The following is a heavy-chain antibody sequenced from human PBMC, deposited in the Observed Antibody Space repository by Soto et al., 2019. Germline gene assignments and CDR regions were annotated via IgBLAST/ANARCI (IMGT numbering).Heavy chain of an antibody. CDR3: ARGEQYSGRIFDY. D-gene: IGHD1-26*01. J-gene: IGHJ4*01. CDR2: TYYRSKWYY. Sequence: QALYVPAAMTGDSVSSNSACCNLVRHSPSRGLEWLGRTYYRSKWYYEYAVSVRGRITINPDTSKNQYSLQLNSVTPEDTAVYFCARGEQYSGRIFDYWGQGTLVTVSS. V-gene: IGHV6-1*01. CDR1: GDSVSSNSAC.